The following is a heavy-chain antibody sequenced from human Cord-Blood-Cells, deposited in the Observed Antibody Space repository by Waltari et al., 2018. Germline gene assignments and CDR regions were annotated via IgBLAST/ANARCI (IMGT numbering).Heavy chain of an antibody. V-gene: IGHV1-18*01. CDR3: AREPSGSYYYYGMDV. CDR2: ISAYNGNT. Sequence: VQLVQSGAEVQKPGASVKVSCKAPGYTFTSHGISRVRQAPGQGLEWMGWISAYNGNTNYAQKLQGRVTMTTDTSTSTAYMELRSLRADDTAVYYCAREPSGSYYYYGMDVWGQGTTVTVS. D-gene: IGHD1-26*01. J-gene: IGHJ6*02. CDR1: GYTFTSHG.